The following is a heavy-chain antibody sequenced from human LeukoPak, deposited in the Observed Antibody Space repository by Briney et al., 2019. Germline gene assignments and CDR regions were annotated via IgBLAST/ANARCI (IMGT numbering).Heavy chain of an antibody. D-gene: IGHD2-2*01. V-gene: IGHV4-59*10. CDR3: ARGLSYQLLWTRDGNWFDP. CDR2: IYTSGST. CDR1: GGSFSGYY. J-gene: IGHJ5*02. Sequence: SETLSLTCAVYGGSFSGYYWNWIRQPAGKGLEWIGRIYTSGSTNYNPSLKSRVTISVDTSKNQFSLKLSSVTAADTAVYYCARGLSYQLLWTRDGNWFDPWGQGTLVTVSS.